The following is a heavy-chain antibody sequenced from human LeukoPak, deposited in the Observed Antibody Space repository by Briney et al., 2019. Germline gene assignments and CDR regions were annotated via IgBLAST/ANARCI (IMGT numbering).Heavy chain of an antibody. V-gene: IGHV4-61*08. J-gene: IGHJ4*02. D-gene: IGHD5-12*01. CDR2: IYYSGST. Sequence: PSETLSLTCAVSGGSISSGGYSWSWIRQPPGKGLEWIGYIYYSGSTNYNPSLKSRVTISVDTSKNQFSLKLSSVTAADTAVYYCARDRGYPSLFDYWGQGTLVTVSS. CDR3: ARDRGYPSLFDY. CDR1: GGSISSGGYS.